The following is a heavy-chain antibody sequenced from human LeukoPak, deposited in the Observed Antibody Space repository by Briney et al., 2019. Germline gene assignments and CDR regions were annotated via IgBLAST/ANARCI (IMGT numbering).Heavy chain of an antibody. J-gene: IGHJ4*02. D-gene: IGHD3-22*01. Sequence: GRSLRLSCAASGFTFSSYAMSWVRQAPGKGLEWVSYISSSGSTIYYADSVKGRFTISRDNAKNSLYLQMNSLRAEDTAVYYCARVAPYYDSSGYYFSHFDYWGQGTLVTVSS. V-gene: IGHV3-48*03. CDR3: ARVAPYYDSSGYYFSHFDY. CDR1: GFTFSSYA. CDR2: ISSSGSTI.